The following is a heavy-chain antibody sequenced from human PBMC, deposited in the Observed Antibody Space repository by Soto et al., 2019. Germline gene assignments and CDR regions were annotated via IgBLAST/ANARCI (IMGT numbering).Heavy chain of an antibody. J-gene: IGHJ5*02. V-gene: IGHV1-69*13. D-gene: IGHD3-22*01. Sequence: SEQVCCKSSGGTFSNYAGSLVRQAPGQGLEWMGGIIAIFGTANYSQKFQGRVTITSDESTSTAYMELSSLRSEDTAVYYCATDYDSSGLPGSWAQGTLVTVSS. CDR2: IIAIFGTA. CDR3: ATDYDSSGLPGS. CDR1: GGTFSNYA.